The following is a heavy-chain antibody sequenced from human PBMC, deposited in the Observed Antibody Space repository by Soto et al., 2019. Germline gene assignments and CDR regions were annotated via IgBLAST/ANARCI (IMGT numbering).Heavy chain of an antibody. CDR3: ASGEDYGDYVGKGHY. J-gene: IGHJ4*01. CDR2: SYHSGST. V-gene: IGHV4-4*02. Sequence: QVQLQESGPGLVKPSGTLSLTCAVSGGSISSSNWWSWVRQPPGKGLEWIGESYHSGSTNYNPSLKSRVTVEVNKSKNQYSVKMSSVTAADRAVYYCASGEDYGDYVGKGHYWGHGNLVPVSS. D-gene: IGHD4-17*01. CDR1: GGSISSSNW.